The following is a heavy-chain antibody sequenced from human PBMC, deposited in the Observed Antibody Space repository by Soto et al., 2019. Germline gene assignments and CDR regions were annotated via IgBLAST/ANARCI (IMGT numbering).Heavy chain of an antibody. Sequence: ASVKVTCKASVFTSSGISWVRQAPGQRLEWMGWISTHNGNTIYAQKFQGRVIMTMDTSTTTVYMELRSLRPDDTAVYLCAREGILGLFDAYDLWGQGTMVTVSS. V-gene: IGHV1-18*04. CDR2: ISTHNGNT. D-gene: IGHD3-3*01. CDR1: VFTSSG. J-gene: IGHJ3*01. CDR3: AREGILGLFDAYDL.